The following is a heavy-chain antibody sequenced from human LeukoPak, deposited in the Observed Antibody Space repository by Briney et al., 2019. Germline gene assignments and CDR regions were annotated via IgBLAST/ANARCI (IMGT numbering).Heavy chain of an antibody. D-gene: IGHD6-13*01. CDR2: ISWNSGSI. Sequence: PGGSLRLSCAASGFTFDDYAMHWVRQAPGKGLEWVSGISWNSGSIGYADSVKGRLTISRDNAKNSLYLQMNSLRAEDTALYYCAKDIKAAAGTTNYYYGMDVWGQGTTVTVSS. CDR1: GFTFDDYA. V-gene: IGHV3-9*01. CDR3: AKDIKAAAGTTNYYYGMDV. J-gene: IGHJ6*02.